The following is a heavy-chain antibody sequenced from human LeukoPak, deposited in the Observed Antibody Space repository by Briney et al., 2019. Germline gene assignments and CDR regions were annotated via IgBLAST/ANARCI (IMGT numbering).Heavy chain of an antibody. D-gene: IGHD2-2*01. CDR1: GFTFSSYW. V-gene: IGHV3-74*01. Sequence: PGGSLRLSCAASGFTFSSYWMHWVRQAPGKGLVWVSLINSDGSSTSYADSVKGRFTISRDNAKNTLYLQMNSLRAEDTAVYYCARDHCSSTSCYGVDYWGQGTLVTVSS. J-gene: IGHJ4*02. CDR3: ARDHCSSTSCYGVDY. CDR2: INSDGSST.